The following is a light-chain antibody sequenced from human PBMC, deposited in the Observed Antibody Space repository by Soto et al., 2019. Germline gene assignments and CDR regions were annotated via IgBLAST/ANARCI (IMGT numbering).Light chain of an antibody. CDR1: SSNIGSKT. Sequence: QLVLTQPPSVSGIPGQRVTISCSGSSSNIGSKTVNWYQQLPGTAPKVVIYSSNQRPSGVPDRFSGSKSGTSGYLAISGLQSEDEADYYCAAWDDTLNGGVFGGGTKVTVL. CDR2: SSN. J-gene: IGLJ3*02. CDR3: AAWDDTLNGGV. V-gene: IGLV1-44*01.